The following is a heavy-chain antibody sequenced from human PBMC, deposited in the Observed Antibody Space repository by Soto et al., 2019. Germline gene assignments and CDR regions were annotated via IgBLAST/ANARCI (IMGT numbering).Heavy chain of an antibody. D-gene: IGHD3-9*01. V-gene: IGHV3-33*01. Sequence: GGSLRLSCAASGFTFSSYGMHWVRQAPGKGLEWVAVIWYDGSNKYYADSVKGRFTISRDNSKNTLYLQMNSLRAEDTAVYYCARDPTYYDILTGYYYYYGMDVWGQGTTVTVS. CDR2: IWYDGSNK. CDR1: GFTFSSYG. CDR3: ARDPTYYDILTGYYYYYGMDV. J-gene: IGHJ6*02.